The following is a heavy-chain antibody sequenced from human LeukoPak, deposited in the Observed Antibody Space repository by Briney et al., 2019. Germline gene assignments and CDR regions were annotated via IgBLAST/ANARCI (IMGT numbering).Heavy chain of an antibody. CDR3: VTDLVIKGYFDY. D-gene: IGHD2-21*01. CDR2: IRSDGST. CDR1: GFTVSSNY. V-gene: IGHV3-53*01. Sequence: PGGSLRLSCTASGFTVSSNYMSWVRQAPGKGLEWVSVIRSDGSTNHADSVKGRFTISRDNSKNTLYLQMNSLKTEDTAVYYCVTDLVIKGYFDYWGQGALVTVSS. J-gene: IGHJ4*02.